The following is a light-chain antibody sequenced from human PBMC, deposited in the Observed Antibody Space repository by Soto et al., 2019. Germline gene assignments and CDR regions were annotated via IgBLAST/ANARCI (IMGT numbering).Light chain of an antibody. V-gene: IGKV1-9*01. J-gene: IGKJ3*01. CDR3: QQVISYPPG. Sequence: DIQLTQSPSFLSASVGDRVTITCRASQGISTFLAWYLQRPGKAPKLLIYAASTLQSGVPSRFSGSGSGTEFTLTISSLQPEDFATYYCQQVISYPPGFGPGTKVDIK. CDR2: AAS. CDR1: QGISTF.